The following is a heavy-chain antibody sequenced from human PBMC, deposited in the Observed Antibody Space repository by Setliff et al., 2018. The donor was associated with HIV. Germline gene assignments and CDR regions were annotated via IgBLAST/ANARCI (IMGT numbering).Heavy chain of an antibody. CDR3: ARVVVRGVTFIAEYFQH. CDR2: ISAYNGNT. Sequence: ASVKVSCKTSGYDFRRYGISWVRQAPGQGLEWMGWISAYNGNTNYAQKLQGRVTMTTDTSTSTAYMELRGLRSDDTAVYYCARVVVRGVTFIAEYFQHWGQGTLVTVS. CDR1: GYDFRRYG. V-gene: IGHV1-18*01. D-gene: IGHD3-10*01. J-gene: IGHJ1*01.